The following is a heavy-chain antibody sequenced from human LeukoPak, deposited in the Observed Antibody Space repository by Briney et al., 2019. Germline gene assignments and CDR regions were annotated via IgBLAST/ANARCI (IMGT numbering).Heavy chain of an antibody. CDR3: ARLVVVPAAIGTYFDY. CDR1: GFTFSSYR. CDR2: ISSSSSYI. Sequence: GGSLRLSCAASGFTFSSYRMNWVRQAPGKGLEWVSSISSSSSYIYYADSVKGRFTISRDNAKNSLYLQMNSLRAEDTAVYYCARLVVVPAAIGTYFDYWGQGTLVTVSS. J-gene: IGHJ4*02. V-gene: IGHV3-21*01. D-gene: IGHD2-2*01.